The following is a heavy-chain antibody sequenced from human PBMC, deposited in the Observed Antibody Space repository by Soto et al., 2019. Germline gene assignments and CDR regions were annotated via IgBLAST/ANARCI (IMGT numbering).Heavy chain of an antibody. CDR2: IYYSGST. V-gene: IGHV4-59*01. Sequence: SETLSLTCTVSGGSISSYYWSWIRQPPGKGLEWIGYIYYSGSTNYNPSLKSRVTISVDTSKNQFSLKLSSVTAADTAVYYCARSRDYDFIFDYWGQGTLVTVSS. D-gene: IGHD3-3*01. CDR3: ARSRDYDFIFDY. CDR1: GGSISSYY. J-gene: IGHJ4*02.